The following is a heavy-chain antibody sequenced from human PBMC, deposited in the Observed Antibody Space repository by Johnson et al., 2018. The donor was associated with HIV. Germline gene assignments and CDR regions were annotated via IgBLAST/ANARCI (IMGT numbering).Heavy chain of an antibody. D-gene: IGHD1-26*01. CDR1: GFTFSSYP. CDR2: ISSDGSNN. CDR3: ARGGGVVGNAFDI. V-gene: IGHV3-30*04. Sequence: VQLVESGGGAVQPGRSLRLSCAASGFTFSSYPMHWVRQAPGKGLEWVAVISSDGSNNYYADSVKGRFTISRDNSKNTLYLQMNSLRAEDTAVYYCARGGGVVGNAFDIWGQGTMVTVSS. J-gene: IGHJ3*02.